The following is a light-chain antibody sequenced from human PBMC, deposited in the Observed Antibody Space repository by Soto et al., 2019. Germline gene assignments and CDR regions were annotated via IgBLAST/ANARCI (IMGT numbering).Light chain of an antibody. J-gene: IGKJ5*01. Sequence: EIVLTQSPATLSLLPGERATLSCRASQSVGSSLAWYQHKAGQAPRLLLYDASNRATGIPARFSGSGSGTDFTLTISSLEPEDCAVYYCQQRSSWITFGRGTRLEIE. CDR2: DAS. CDR3: QQRSSWIT. CDR1: QSVGSS. V-gene: IGKV3-11*01.